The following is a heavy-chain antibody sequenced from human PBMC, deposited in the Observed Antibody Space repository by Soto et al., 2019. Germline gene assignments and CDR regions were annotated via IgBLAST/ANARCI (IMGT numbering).Heavy chain of an antibody. CDR3: ARDQYDILTGAGGLAAFDI. CDR2: ISYDGSNK. Sequence: QVQLGESGGGVVQPGRSLRLSCAASGFTFSSYAMHWVRQAPGKGLEWVAVISYDGSNKYYADSVKGRFTISRDNSKNTRYLQMNSLRAEDTAVYYCARDQYDILTGAGGLAAFDIWGQGTMVTVSS. V-gene: IGHV3-30-3*01. CDR1: GFTFSSYA. J-gene: IGHJ3*02. D-gene: IGHD3-9*01.